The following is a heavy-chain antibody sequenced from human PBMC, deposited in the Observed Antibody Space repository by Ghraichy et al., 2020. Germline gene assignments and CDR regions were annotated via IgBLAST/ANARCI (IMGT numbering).Heavy chain of an antibody. CDR2: FYSSGKT. Sequence: ETLSLTCAASGFTVSSNYMTWVRQAPGKGLDWVSVFYSSGKTYYADSVKGRFTISRDNSKNTVYLQMNSLRAEDTGVYYCARGGARGLDYWGQGTQVSVSS. V-gene: IGHV3-66*01. CDR3: ARGGARGLDY. CDR1: GFTVSSNY. D-gene: IGHD3-10*01. J-gene: IGHJ4*02.